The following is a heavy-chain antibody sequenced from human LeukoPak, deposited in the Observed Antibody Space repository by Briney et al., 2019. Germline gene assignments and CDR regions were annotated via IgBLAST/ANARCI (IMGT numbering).Heavy chain of an antibody. V-gene: IGHV3-23*01. D-gene: IGHD3/OR15-3a*01. CDR1: GFTYSNYA. J-gene: IGHJ4*01. CDR3: AKNRPAGLACGMED. Sequence: PGGSLRLSCEASGFTYSNYAMSWVRQAPGKGLEWVSSINGSGGSTYYADSVKGRFTISRDNSKNTLYLQMKSLSAADSAVYYCAKNRPAGLACGMEDWGQGTLVTASS. CDR2: INGSGGST.